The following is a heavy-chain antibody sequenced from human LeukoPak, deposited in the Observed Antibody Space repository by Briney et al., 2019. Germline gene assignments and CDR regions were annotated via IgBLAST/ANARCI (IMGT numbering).Heavy chain of an antibody. J-gene: IGHJ4*02. D-gene: IGHD4-17*01. CDR2: IRSKADGGTT. V-gene: IGHV3-49*03. Sequence: GGSLRLSCTASGFTFRDYNINWFRQAPGRGLEWVGFIRSKADGGTTEYAASVKGRFTISRDDSKNVAYLQINNLRAEDTALYYCARDDRPYGHDFDYWGQGTLVAVSS. CDR1: GFTFRDYN. CDR3: ARDDRPYGHDFDY.